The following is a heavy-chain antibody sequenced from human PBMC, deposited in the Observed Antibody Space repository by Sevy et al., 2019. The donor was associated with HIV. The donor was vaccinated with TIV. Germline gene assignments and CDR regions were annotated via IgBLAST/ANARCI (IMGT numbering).Heavy chain of an antibody. CDR2: IKQDGSEK. CDR1: GFTFSRYW. V-gene: IGHV3-7*01. CDR3: ARAPEGIEVVNFHY. Sequence: GGSLRLSCAASGFTFSRYWMNWVRQAPGKGLEWVANIKQDGSEKYYVDSVKGRFTIARDNAENSLYLQMNSLRDDDTAVYYCARAPEGIEVVNFHYWGQGTMVTVSS. J-gene: IGHJ4*02. D-gene: IGHD2-21*01.